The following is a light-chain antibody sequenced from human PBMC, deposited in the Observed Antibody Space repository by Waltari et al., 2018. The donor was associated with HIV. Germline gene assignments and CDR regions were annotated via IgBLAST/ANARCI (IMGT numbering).Light chain of an antibody. CDR1: QSLFYISKNQNY. J-gene: IGKJ2*01. CDR2: WAY. Sequence: DVVVTQSPDSLAVSLGERVTLNCKANQSLFYISKNQNYLDWYQQKSGQGPKLLIYWAYIRESGVPDRFSGSGSETDFTLTISSLQAEDVAVYYCQQYSDVPYTFGQGTKLEIK. CDR3: QQYSDVPYT. V-gene: IGKV4-1*01.